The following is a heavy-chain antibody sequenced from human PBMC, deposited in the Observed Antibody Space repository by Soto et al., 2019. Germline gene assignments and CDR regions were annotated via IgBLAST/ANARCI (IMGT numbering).Heavy chain of an antibody. V-gene: IGHV3-23*01. Sequence: EVQLLESGGGLVQPGGSLRLSCAASGFTFSSYAMSWVRQAPGKGLEWVSAISGSGGSTYYADSVKGRFTISRDNSKNTLYLQMNSLRAEDTAVYYCAKSPNIIVVVVAATLGFDYWGKGTLVTVSS. CDR3: AKSPNIIVVVVAATLGFDY. D-gene: IGHD2-15*01. J-gene: IGHJ4*02. CDR1: GFTFSSYA. CDR2: ISGSGGST.